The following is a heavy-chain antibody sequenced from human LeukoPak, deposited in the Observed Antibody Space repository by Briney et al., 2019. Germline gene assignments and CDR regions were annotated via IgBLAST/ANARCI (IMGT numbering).Heavy chain of an antibody. Sequence: AGESLKISCRGSGFIFNNHWFGWVRQMPGKGLEWMGIIYPGDSDTRYSPSFQGQVIISADKSIGTASLQWTSLSVSDTAMYYCARHGRDWGDGFDLWGQGTMVTVSS. CDR1: GFIFNNHW. CDR2: IYPGDSDT. V-gene: IGHV5-51*01. CDR3: ARHGRDWGDGFDL. J-gene: IGHJ3*01. D-gene: IGHD7-27*01.